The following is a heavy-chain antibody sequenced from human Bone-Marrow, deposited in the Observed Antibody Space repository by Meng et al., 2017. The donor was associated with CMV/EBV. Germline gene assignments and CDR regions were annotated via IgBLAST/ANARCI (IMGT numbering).Heavy chain of an antibody. J-gene: IGHJ4*02. CDR1: GFTFSSYG. Sequence: GSPLKISCAASGFTFSSYGMHWVRQAPGKGLEWVAVIWYDGSNKYYADSVKGRFTISRDSSKNTLYLQMNSLRPEDRAVYYCARAPDFPYYCDYWGQGTLVTVSS. CDR2: IWYDGSNK. CDR3: ARAPDFPYYCDY. V-gene: IGHV3-33*01.